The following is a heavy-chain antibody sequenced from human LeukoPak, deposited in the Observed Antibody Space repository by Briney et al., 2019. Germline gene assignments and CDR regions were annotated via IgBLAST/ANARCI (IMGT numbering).Heavy chain of an antibody. CDR2: ITGSGGST. V-gene: IGHV3-23*01. D-gene: IGHD2-15*01. Sequence: GGSLRLSCAASGFTFSSYAMSWVRQAPGKGLEWVSVITGSGGSTYYADSVKGRFTLSRDNSKNTLYLQMNILRAEDTAVYYCATDPLLDYWGQGTLVTVSS. CDR3: ATDPLLDY. J-gene: IGHJ4*02. CDR1: GFTFSSYA.